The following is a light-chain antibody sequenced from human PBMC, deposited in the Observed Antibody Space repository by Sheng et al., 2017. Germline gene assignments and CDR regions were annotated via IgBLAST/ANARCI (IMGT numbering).Light chain of an antibody. Sequence: IVLTQSPGTLSLSPGERASLSCRASHPIRNNYFAWFQQKPGQPPRLLIYAASSGAAGHPPAGSAGSGSGTDFTLTISRLEPEDFAVYYCQQYGSFPITFGQGTRLDMK. CDR1: HPIRNNY. V-gene: IGKV3-20*01. CDR3: QQYGSFPIT. J-gene: IGKJ5*01. CDR2: AAS.